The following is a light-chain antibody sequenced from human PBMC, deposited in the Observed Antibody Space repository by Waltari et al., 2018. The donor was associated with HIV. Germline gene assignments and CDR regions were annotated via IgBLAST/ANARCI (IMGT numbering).Light chain of an antibody. CDR1: QSVSAN. CDR2: GAS. J-gene: IGKJ2*01. CDR3: QQYNNWPQT. Sequence: EIVMTQSPAPMSVSPGERAALSCRASQSVSANLAWYQQKPRQAPRLLIYGASTRATGIPARFSGSGSGTEFTLTISSLQSEDFAVYYCQQYNNWPQTFGQGTKLEIK. V-gene: IGKV3-15*01.